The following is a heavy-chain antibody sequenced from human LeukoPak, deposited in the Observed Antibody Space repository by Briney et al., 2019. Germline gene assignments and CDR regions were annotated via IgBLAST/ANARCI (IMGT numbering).Heavy chain of an antibody. Sequence: GASVKVSCKVSGYTLSDFSMHWVRQAPGKGLEWLGGFDREDDEPIYAQKFQGRVRMTGDTSTDTAYMELSALRSEDTAVYYCATLDLYYDSSGRPLPPDWGQGTLVTVSS. D-gene: IGHD3-22*01. J-gene: IGHJ4*02. CDR3: ATLDLYYDSSGRPLPPD. CDR1: GYTLSDFS. V-gene: IGHV1-24*01. CDR2: FDREDDEP.